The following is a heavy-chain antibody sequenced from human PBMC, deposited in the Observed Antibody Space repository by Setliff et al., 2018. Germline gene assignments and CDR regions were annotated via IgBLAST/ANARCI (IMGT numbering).Heavy chain of an antibody. CDR2: IKQDGSEK. V-gene: IGHV3-7*01. Sequence: PSETLSLTCAVSGGSISSSNWWNWVRQAPGKGLEWVANIKQDGSEKYYVDSVKGRFTISRDNAKNSLYLQMNSLRAEDTAVYYCARDGGDYWGQGTLVTVSS. J-gene: IGHJ4*02. CDR1: GGSISSSNW. CDR3: ARDGGDY. D-gene: IGHD2-15*01.